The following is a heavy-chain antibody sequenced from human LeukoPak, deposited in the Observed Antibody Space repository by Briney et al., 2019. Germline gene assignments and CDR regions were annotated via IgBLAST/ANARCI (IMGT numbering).Heavy chain of an antibody. CDR2: ISWNSGSI. CDR3: ARDDYGDYVGGMDV. V-gene: IGHV3-9*01. Sequence: GGSLRLSCAASGFTFDDYAMHWVRQAPGKGVEGVSGISWNSGSIGYAGSVKGRFTISRDNAKNSPYLQMNSLRAEDTAVYYCARDDYGDYVGGMDVWGQGTTVTVSS. J-gene: IGHJ6*02. D-gene: IGHD4-17*01. CDR1: GFTFDDYA.